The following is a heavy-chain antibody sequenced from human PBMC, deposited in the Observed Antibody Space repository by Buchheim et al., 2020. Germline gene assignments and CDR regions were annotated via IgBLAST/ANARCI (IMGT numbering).Heavy chain of an antibody. CDR2: TYHSGSP. Sequence: QVQLQESGPGLVKPSGTLSLTCAVSGGSISGSQWWTWVRQPPGKGLEWIGETYHSGSPNYNPSLKSRVSISVDKSQNQFPPKLTSVTAADTAVYYCVSYDWGSSRPWFDYWGQGTL. D-gene: IGHD3-16*02. V-gene: IGHV4-4*02. CDR1: GGSISGSQW. CDR3: VSYDWGSSRPWFDY. J-gene: IGHJ4*02.